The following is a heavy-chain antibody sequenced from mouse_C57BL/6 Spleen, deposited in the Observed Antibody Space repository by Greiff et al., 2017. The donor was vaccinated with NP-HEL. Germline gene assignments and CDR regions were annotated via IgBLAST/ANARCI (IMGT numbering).Heavy chain of an antibody. CDR3: TRPANWAWYFDV. J-gene: IGHJ1*03. V-gene: IGHV6-6*01. CDR1: GFTFSDAW. Sequence: EVKLVESGGGLVQPGGSMKLSCAASGFTFSDAWMDWVRQSPEKGLEWVAEIRNKANNHATYYAESVKGRFTISRDDSKSSVYLQMNSLRAEDTGIDYCTRPANWAWYFDVWGTGTTVTVSS. CDR2: IRNKANNHAT. D-gene: IGHD4-1*01.